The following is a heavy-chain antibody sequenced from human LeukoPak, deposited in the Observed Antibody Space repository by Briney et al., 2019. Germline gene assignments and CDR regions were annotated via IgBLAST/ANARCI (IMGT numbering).Heavy chain of an antibody. CDR2: INQGGSET. CDR1: GFTFSIYW. J-gene: IGHJ4*02. Sequence: GGSLRLSCAASGFTFSIYWMSWVRQAPGKGLEWVANINQGGSETYYVDSVMGRFTISRDNTKNSLFLEMNSLRADDTAVYYCAKTAGTGSVDSWGQGILVAVSS. D-gene: IGHD3-10*01. V-gene: IGHV3-7*01. CDR3: AKTAGTGSVDS.